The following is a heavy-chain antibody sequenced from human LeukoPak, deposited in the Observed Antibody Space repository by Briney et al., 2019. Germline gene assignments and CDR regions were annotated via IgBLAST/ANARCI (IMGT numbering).Heavy chain of an antibody. D-gene: IGHD5-24*01. Sequence: PSETLSLTCAVSGYSISSGYYWGWIRQPPGKGLEWIGSIYHSGSTYYNPSLKNRVTISVDTSKNQFSLKLSSVTAADTAVYYCARQSMATAVGYWGQGTLVTVSS. CDR2: IYHSGST. J-gene: IGHJ4*02. CDR3: ARQSMATAVGY. CDR1: GYSISSGYY. V-gene: IGHV4-38-2*01.